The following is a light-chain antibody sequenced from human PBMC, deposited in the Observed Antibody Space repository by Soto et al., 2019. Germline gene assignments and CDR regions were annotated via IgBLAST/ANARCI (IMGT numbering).Light chain of an antibody. Sequence: QSVVTQPPSASGTPGQSVTISCSGRSSNIGKNYVYWYQQLPGTAPKLLIYKNYQRPSVVPDRFSGSKSGTSASLAISGLRSEDEADYYCAVWDGSLSAWVFGAGSKLAVL. CDR2: KNY. V-gene: IGLV1-47*01. J-gene: IGLJ3*02. CDR1: SSNIGKNY. CDR3: AVWDGSLSAWV.